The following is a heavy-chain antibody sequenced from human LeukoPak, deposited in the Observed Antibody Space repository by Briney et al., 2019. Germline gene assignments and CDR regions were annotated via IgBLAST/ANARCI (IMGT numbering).Heavy chain of an antibody. CDR3: ARGLIPDTYYDILTGYRDAFDI. CDR1: GGSISSYY. CDR2: IYYSGST. D-gene: IGHD3-9*01. V-gene: IGHV4-59*01. J-gene: IGHJ3*02. Sequence: SETLSLTCTVSGGSISSYYWSWIRQPPGKGLEWIGYIYYSGSTNYNPSLKSRVTISVDTSKNQFSLKLSSVTAADTAVYYCARGLIPDTYYDILTGYRDAFDIWGQGTMVTVSS.